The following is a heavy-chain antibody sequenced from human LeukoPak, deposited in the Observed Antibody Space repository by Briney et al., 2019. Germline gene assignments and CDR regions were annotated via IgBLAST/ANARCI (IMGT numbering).Heavy chain of an antibody. V-gene: IGHV4-38-2*01. Sequence: SETLSLTCAVSGYSISSGYYWGWIRQPPGKGLEWIGSIYHSGSTYYNPSLKSRVTISVDTSKNQFSLKLSSVTAADTAVYYCARSYYGDYDCWGQGTLVTVSS. CDR3: ARSYYGDYDC. CDR1: GYSISSGYY. CDR2: IYHSGST. J-gene: IGHJ4*02. D-gene: IGHD4-17*01.